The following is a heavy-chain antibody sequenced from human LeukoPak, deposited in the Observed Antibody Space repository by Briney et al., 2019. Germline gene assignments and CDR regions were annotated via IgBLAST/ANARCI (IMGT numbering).Heavy chain of an antibody. J-gene: IGHJ6*03. V-gene: IGHV1-2*02. CDR3: ARGTPYSYYMDV. CDR1: GYTFTDYF. CDR2: IYPNSGGT. Sequence: ASVKVSCETSGYTFTDYFIHWVRQAPGQGLEWMGWIYPNSGGTNYAQKFQGRVTMTRDTSISTAFMELSSLRSDDTAVYYCARGTPYSYYMDVWGKGTTVTVSS.